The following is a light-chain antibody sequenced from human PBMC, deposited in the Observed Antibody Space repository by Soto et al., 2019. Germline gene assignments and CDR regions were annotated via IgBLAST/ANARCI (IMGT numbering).Light chain of an antibody. J-gene: IGKJ4*01. CDR3: QQYGSSPPLT. Sequence: EFVLTQSPGTLSLSPGARATLSCRASQSVSSSFLAWYQQKPGQAPRILIYGASTRATGIPDRFSGRGSGTDFTLTISRLEPEDFVVYYCQQYGSSPPLTFGGGPKVEIK. CDR1: QSVSSSF. V-gene: IGKV3-20*01. CDR2: GAS.